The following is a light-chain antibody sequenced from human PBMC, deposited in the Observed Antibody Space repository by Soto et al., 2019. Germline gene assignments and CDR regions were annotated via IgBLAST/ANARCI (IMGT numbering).Light chain of an antibody. V-gene: IGKV1-39*01. CDR1: QSIRTY. CDR2: AAS. CDR3: QQSYSTPPDT. J-gene: IGKJ2*01. Sequence: DIPMTQSPSSLSASVGDRVTITCRASQSIRTYLNWYQQKPGKAPKLLIYAASSLQSGVPSRFSGSGSGTDFTLTISSLQPEDFATYYCQQSYSTPPDTFGQGTKLEIK.